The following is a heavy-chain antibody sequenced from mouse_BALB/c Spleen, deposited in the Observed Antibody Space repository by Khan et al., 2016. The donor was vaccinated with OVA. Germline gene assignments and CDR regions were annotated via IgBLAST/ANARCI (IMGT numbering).Heavy chain of an antibody. CDR1: GYAFTHYL. V-gene: IGHV1-54*01. Sequence: VQLQQSGSELVRPGTSVKVSCKASGYAFTHYLIEWLKQRPGQGLEWIGVINPGSGGTNYNEKFEGKATLTADNSSSTAYMNLSGLTSDASAVYFGARWFYDGYLAWFAYWGQGTLVTVSA. D-gene: IGHD2-3*01. CDR2: INPGSGGT. J-gene: IGHJ3*01. CDR3: ARWFYDGYLAWFAY.